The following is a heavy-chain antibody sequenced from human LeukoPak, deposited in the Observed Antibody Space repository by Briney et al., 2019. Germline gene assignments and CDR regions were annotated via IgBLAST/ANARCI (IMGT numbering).Heavy chain of an antibody. CDR3: ARTLIFDNRHRGAFDI. CDR2: IYHSRST. CDR1: GYSISRSNW. D-gene: IGHD3-22*01. Sequence: EPSDTLSLTCDVSGYSISRSNWWGWIRQPPGKGLEWIGYIYHSRSTYYNPSLRSRVTMSQDTSKNQFSLKLSSVTAVDTAVYYCARTLIFDNRHRGAFDIWGQGTMVTVLS. J-gene: IGHJ3*02. V-gene: IGHV4-28*01.